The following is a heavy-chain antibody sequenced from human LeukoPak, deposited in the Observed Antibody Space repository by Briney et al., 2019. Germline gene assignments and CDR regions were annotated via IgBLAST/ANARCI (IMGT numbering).Heavy chain of an antibody. V-gene: IGHV1-2*02. Sequence: ASVKVSCKASGYTFTGYYMHWVRQAPGQGLEWMGWLYPNSGGTNYAQKFQGRVTVTRDTSISTAYMELSRLRSDDTAVYYCAREAYDSGSFRTDYYYMDVWGKGTTVTISS. CDR2: LYPNSGGT. D-gene: IGHD3-10*01. CDR3: AREAYDSGSFRTDYYYMDV. CDR1: GYTFTGYY. J-gene: IGHJ6*03.